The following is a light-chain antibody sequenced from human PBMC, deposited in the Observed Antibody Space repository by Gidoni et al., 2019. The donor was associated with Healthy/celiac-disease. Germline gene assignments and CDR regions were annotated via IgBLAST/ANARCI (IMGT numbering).Light chain of an antibody. Sequence: QSVLTQPPSVSGAPGQRVTNSCTGSSSNIGAGYDVHWYQQLPGTAPKLLIYGNSNRPSGVPDRFSGSKSGTSASLAITGLQAEDEADYYCQSYDSSLSEVFGGGTKLTVL. J-gene: IGLJ2*01. CDR2: GNS. V-gene: IGLV1-40*01. CDR3: QSYDSSLSEV. CDR1: SSNIGAGYD.